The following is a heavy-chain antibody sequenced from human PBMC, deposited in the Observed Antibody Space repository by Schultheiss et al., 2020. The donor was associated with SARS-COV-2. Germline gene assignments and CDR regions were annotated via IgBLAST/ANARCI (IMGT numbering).Heavy chain of an antibody. V-gene: IGHV4-34*01. CDR3: ARRTVTTGYFDY. CDR2: INHSGST. J-gene: IGHJ4*02. Sequence: GSLRLSCAVYGGSFSGYYWSWIRQPPGKGLEWIGEINHSGSTNYNPSLKSRVTISVDTSKNQFSLKLSSVTAADTAVYYCARRTVTTGYFDYWGQGTLVTVSS. D-gene: IGHD4-17*01. CDR1: GGSFSGYY.